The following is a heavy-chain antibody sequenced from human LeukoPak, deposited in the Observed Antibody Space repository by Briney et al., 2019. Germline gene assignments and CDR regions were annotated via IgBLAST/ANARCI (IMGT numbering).Heavy chain of an antibody. CDR1: GFTFSSYS. D-gene: IGHD3-22*01. J-gene: IGHJ3*02. CDR3: ARGGDSSGSDAFDI. CDR2: ISSSSSYI. Sequence: PGGSLRLSCAASGFTFSSYSMNWVRQAPGKGLEWVSSISSSSSYIYYADSVKGRFTISRDNAKNSLYLQMNSLRAEDTAVYYCARGGDSSGSDAFDIWGQGTMVTVSS. V-gene: IGHV3-21*01.